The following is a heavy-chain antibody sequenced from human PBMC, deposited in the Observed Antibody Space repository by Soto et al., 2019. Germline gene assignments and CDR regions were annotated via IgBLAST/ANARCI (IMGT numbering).Heavy chain of an antibody. CDR1: GFTFSDSA. J-gene: IGHJ4*02. V-gene: IGHV3-73*01. CDR2: IRSNVNNYAT. D-gene: IGHD3-22*01. Sequence: EVQLVESGGGLVQPGGSLKLSCAASGFTFSDSAMHWFRLASGKGLEWVGRIRSNVNNYATAYAASVKGRFTISRDDSKNKAYLEMKSLKTEDTAVDYCTKPRYDSTGHEYWGQGTLVTVSS. CDR3: TKPRYDSTGHEY.